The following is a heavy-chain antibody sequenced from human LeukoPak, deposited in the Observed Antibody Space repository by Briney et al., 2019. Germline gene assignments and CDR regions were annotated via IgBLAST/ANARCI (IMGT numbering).Heavy chain of an antibody. J-gene: IGHJ5*02. CDR2: IYHSGST. CDR3: ARDPGRFGELSP. V-gene: IGHV4-4*02. Sequence: SETLSLTCAVSGGSTSSSNWWSWVRQPPGKGLEWIGEIYHSGSTNYNPSLKSRVTISVDKSKNQFSLKLSSVTAADTAVYYCARDPGRFGELSPWGQGTLVTVSS. D-gene: IGHD3-10*01. CDR1: GGSTSSSNW.